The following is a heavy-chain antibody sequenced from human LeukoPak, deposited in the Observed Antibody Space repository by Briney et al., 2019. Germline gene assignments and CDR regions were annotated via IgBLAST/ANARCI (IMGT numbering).Heavy chain of an antibody. CDR2: IIPIFGTA. V-gene: IGHV1-69*13. J-gene: IGHJ4*02. Sequence: SVKVSCKASGGTFSSYAISWVRQAPGQGLEWMGGIIPIFGTANYAQKFQGRVTITADESTSTAYMELSSLRPEDTAVYYCARGFYSGSWPFDYWGQGTLVTVSS. CDR1: GGTFSSYA. D-gene: IGHD1-26*01. CDR3: ARGFYSGSWPFDY.